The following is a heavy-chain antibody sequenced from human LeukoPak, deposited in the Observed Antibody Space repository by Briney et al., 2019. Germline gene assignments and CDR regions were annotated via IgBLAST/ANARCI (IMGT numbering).Heavy chain of an antibody. CDR3: ARSLDYYYYYMDV. V-gene: IGHV3-7*01. Sequence: GGSLRLSCAASGFTFSNAWMSWVRQAPGKGLEWVANIKQDGSEKYYVDSVKGRFTISRDNAKNSLYLQMNSLRAEDTAVYYCARSLDYYYYYMDVWGKGTTVTVSS. CDR2: IKQDGSEK. J-gene: IGHJ6*03. CDR1: GFTFSNAW.